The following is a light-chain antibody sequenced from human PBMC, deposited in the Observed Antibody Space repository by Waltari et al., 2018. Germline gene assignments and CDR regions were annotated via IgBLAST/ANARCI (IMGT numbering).Light chain of an antibody. CDR3: QQSFSSPWT. J-gene: IGKJ1*01. V-gene: IGKV1-5*01. CDR1: HRINIW. CDR2: KAS. Sequence: IQVIQSPSTLSASVGDTVTISCRVSHRINIWLAWYQQKPGKAPKLLIKKASTLEDGVPSRFSGSGSGTEFTLTVTNLQPDDFATYFCQQSFSSPWTFGQGTTV.